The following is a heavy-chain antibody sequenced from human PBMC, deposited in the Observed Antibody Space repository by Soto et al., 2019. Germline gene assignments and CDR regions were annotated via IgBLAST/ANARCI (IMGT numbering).Heavy chain of an antibody. J-gene: IGHJ4*02. CDR1: GFTFSSYA. CDR2: ISSNGGST. D-gene: IGHD3-3*01. CDR3: ARDKASTISSLTFDY. Sequence: EVQLVESGGGLVQPGGSLRLSCAASGFTFSSYAMHWVRQAPGKGLEYVSAISSNGGSTYYANSVKGRFTISRDNSKNTLYLQMGSLRAEDMAVYYCARDKASTISSLTFDYWGQGTLVIVSS. V-gene: IGHV3-64*01.